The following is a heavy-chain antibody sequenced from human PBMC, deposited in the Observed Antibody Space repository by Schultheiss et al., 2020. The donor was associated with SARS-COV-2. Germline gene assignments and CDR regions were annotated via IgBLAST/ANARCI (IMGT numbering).Heavy chain of an antibody. CDR3: AKDSGDILTGYYGMDV. CDR2: ISWNSGSI. Sequence: GGSLRLSCAASGFTFDDYAMHWVRQAPGKGLEWVSGISWNSGSIGYADSVKGRFTISRDNAKNSLYLQMNSLRAEDTALYYCAKDSGDILTGYYGMDVWGQGTTVTVSS. D-gene: IGHD3-9*01. J-gene: IGHJ6*02. CDR1: GFTFDDYA. V-gene: IGHV3-9*01.